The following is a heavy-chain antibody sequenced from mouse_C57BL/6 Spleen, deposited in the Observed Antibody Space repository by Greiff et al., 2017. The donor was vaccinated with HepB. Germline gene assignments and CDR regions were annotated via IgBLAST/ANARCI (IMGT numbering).Heavy chain of an antibody. CDR1: GYTFTSYW. V-gene: IGHV1-50*01. CDR3: ARKLSGWFAY. D-gene: IGHD1-1*02. CDR2: IDPSDSYT. J-gene: IGHJ3*01. Sequence: QVQLQQPGAELVKPGASVKLSCKASGYTFTSYWMQWVKQRPGQGLEWIGEIDPSDSYTNYNQKFKGKATLTVDTSSSTAYMQLSSLTSEDSAVYYCARKLSGWFAYWGQGTLVTVSA.